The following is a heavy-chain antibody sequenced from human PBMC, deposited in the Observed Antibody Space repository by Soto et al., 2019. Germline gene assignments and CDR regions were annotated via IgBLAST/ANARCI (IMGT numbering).Heavy chain of an antibody. CDR1: GGSISSGDYY. CDR2: IYYSGST. D-gene: IGHD4-17*01. CDR3: AREPTLYGDHRYFDL. J-gene: IGHJ2*01. V-gene: IGHV4-30-4*01. Sequence: QVQLQESGPGLVKPSQTLSLTCTVSGGSISSGDYYWSWIRQPPGKGLEWIGYIYYSGSTYYNPSLKSRVTISVDTSRNQSSLKLSSVAAADTAVYYCAREPTLYGDHRYFDLWGRGTLVTVSS.